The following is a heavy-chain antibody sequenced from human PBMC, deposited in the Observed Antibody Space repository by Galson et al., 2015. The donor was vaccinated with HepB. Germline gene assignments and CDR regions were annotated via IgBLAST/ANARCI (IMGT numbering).Heavy chain of an antibody. CDR2: IIPIFGTA. CDR3: ARTPRQFWSGSTPYYYYYMDV. J-gene: IGHJ6*03. Sequence: SVKVSCKASGGTFSSYAISWVRQAPGQGLEWMGGIIPIFGTANYAQKFQGRVTITADESTSTAYMELSSLRSEDTAVYYCARTPRQFWSGSTPYYYYYMDVWGKGTTVTVSS. CDR1: GGTFSSYA. D-gene: IGHD3-3*02. V-gene: IGHV1-69*13.